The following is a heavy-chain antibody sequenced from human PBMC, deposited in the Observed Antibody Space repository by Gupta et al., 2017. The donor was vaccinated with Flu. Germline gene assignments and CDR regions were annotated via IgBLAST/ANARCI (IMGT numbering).Heavy chain of an antibody. Sequence: RQAPGKGLEWVSGISWNSGRIDYADSVKGRFTISRDNAKNSLYLQMNSLRAEDTAFYYCAKGIAVAAPTFFDYWGQGTLVSVSS. J-gene: IGHJ4*02. CDR3: AKGIAVAAPTFFDY. CDR2: ISWNSGRI. V-gene: IGHV3-9*01. D-gene: IGHD6-19*01.